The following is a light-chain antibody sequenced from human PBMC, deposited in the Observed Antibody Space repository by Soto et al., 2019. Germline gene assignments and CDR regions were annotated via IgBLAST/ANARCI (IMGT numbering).Light chain of an antibody. J-gene: IGKJ1*01. V-gene: IGKV4-1*01. CDR1: QSVLYSSDNKNF. CDR3: QQYYSTPRT. Sequence: DIVMTQSPDSLAVSLGERATINCKSSQSVLYSSDNKNFLAWYQQTPGQPPKMLIYLASTRGPGVPDRFSGSGSGTDFTLIISSLQAEDVAVYYCQQYYSTPRTFGQGTRVEIK. CDR2: LAS.